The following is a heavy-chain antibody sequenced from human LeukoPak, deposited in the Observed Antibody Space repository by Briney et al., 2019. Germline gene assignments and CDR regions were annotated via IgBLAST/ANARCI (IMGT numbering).Heavy chain of an antibody. V-gene: IGHV3-21*01. Sequence: KPGGSLRLSCEASGFTFSSYSTNWVRQAPGKGLEWVPSMSSSSTYIYYADSVKGRFTISRDNAKKSLYLQMNSLRAEDTAVYYCARGGTAAATHMSFDFWGQGTLVTVSS. D-gene: IGHD6-13*01. CDR2: MSSSSTYI. CDR3: ARGGTAAATHMSFDF. J-gene: IGHJ4*02. CDR1: GFTFSSYS.